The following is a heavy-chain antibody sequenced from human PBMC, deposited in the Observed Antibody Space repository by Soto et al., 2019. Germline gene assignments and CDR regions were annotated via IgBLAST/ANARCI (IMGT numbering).Heavy chain of an antibody. CDR2: IIPIFGTA. Sequence: QVQLVQSGAEVKKPGSSVKVSCKASGGTFSSCAISWVRQAPGQGLEWMGGIIPIFGTANYAQKFQCRVTITADESTSTAYMELSSLRSEDTAVYYCAREQRRWLQLGNFDYWGQGTLVTVSS. J-gene: IGHJ4*02. D-gene: IGHD5-12*01. CDR1: GGTFSSCA. CDR3: AREQRRWLQLGNFDY. V-gene: IGHV1-69*01.